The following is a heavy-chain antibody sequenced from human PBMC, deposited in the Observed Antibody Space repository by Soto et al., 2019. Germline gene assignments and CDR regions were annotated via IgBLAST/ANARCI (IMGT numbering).Heavy chain of an antibody. CDR1: GCSISSSSYY. CDR2: IYYSGST. J-gene: IGHJ4*02. V-gene: IGHV4-39*01. Sequence: RARTCTGSGCSISSSSYYWGWVRQPPGKGLEWIGSIYYSGSTYYNPSLKSRVTISVDTSKNQFSLKLSSVTAADTAVYYCARGYSSGWYPFDFWCQGTLVTVSS. D-gene: IGHD6-19*01. CDR3: ARGYSSGWYPFDF.